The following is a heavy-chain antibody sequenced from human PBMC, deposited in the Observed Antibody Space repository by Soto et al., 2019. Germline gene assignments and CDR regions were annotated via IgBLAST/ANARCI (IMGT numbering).Heavy chain of an antibody. D-gene: IGHD2-21*01. V-gene: IGHV2-5*02. CDR3: VQSRCGGDCLQSYSSHSYYGLDV. Sequence: QITLKESGPTLVKPTQTLTLTCTFSGFSLSTTGVGVGWIRQPPGKALEWLALIYWDDDKRYNPPLKSRLTITKDTSKNQVVLTKTNMDPVDTATYYCVQSRCGGDCLQSYSSHSYYGLDVWAKGPRSPSP. CDR1: GFSLSTTGVG. CDR2: IYWDDDK. J-gene: IGHJ6*02.